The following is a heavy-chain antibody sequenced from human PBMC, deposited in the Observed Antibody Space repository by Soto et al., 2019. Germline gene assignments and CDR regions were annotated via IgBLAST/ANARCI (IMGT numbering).Heavy chain of an antibody. Sequence: GASLKVSCNASGYTFTGYYMHWVRQAPGQGLEWMGCIKPNSGGTNYAQKFQGRVNMTRDTSISTAYMELSRLRSDDTAVYYCASVNVVVVAATLEYYFHXWGQGTLVTVSX. J-gene: IGHJ4*02. CDR2: IKPNSGGT. CDR3: ASVNVVVVAATLEYYFHX. V-gene: IGHV1-2*02. D-gene: IGHD2-15*01. CDR1: GYTFTGYY.